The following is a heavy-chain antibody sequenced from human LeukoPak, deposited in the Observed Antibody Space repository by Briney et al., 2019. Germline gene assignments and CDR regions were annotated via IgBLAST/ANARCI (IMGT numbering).Heavy chain of an antibody. CDR3: ARSPVLRYFDWTLYYFDY. CDR1: GGSFSGYY. J-gene: IGHJ4*02. CDR2: INHSGST. Sequence: SETLSLTCAVYGGSFSGYYWSWIRQPPGKGLEWIGEINHSGSTNYSPSLKSRVTISVDTSKNQFSLKLSSVTAADTAVYYCARSPVLRYFDWTLYYFDYWGQGTLVTVSS. D-gene: IGHD3-9*01. V-gene: IGHV4-34*01.